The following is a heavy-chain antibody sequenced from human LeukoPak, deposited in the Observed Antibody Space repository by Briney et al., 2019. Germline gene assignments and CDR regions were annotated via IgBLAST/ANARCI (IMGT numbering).Heavy chain of an antibody. V-gene: IGHV1-46*01. Sequence: ASVTVSFKASGYTFTIYYMHWVRQAPGQGLEWMGIINPSGGSTSYAQKFQGRVTMTRDTSTSTVYMELSSLRSEDTAVYYCARAPYCSGGSCQSYYYGMDVWGQGTTVTVSS. CDR1: GYTFTIYY. CDR3: ARAPYCSGGSCQSYYYGMDV. CDR2: INPSGGST. J-gene: IGHJ6*02. D-gene: IGHD2-15*01.